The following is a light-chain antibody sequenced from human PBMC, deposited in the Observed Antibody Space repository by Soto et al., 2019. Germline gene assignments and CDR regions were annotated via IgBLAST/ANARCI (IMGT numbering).Light chain of an antibody. CDR2: DND. CDR3: GTWDSGLTAGV. Sequence: QSVLTQPPSVSAAPGQRVTISCSGSASNIGTHFVSWYQHLPGAAPKLVIYDNDERPSEIPDRFSGSKSDTSATLTITGLQTGDEADYYCGTWDSGLTAGVFGGGTKLT. CDR1: ASNIGTHF. V-gene: IGLV1-51*01. J-gene: IGLJ2*01.